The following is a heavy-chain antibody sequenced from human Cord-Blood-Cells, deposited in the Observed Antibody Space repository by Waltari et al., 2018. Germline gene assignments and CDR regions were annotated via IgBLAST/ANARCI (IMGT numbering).Heavy chain of an antibody. J-gene: IGHJ1*01. Sequence: QLQLQESGPGLVKPSETLSLTCTVPGGPISSSSYYWGWLRQPPGKGLEWIGSIYYSGSTYYNPSLKSRVTISVDTSKNQFSLKLSSVTAADTAVYYCARHAGYSSSANFQHWGQGTLVTVSS. D-gene: IGHD6-6*01. V-gene: IGHV4-39*01. CDR3: ARHAGYSSSANFQH. CDR1: GGPISSSSYY. CDR2: IYYSGST.